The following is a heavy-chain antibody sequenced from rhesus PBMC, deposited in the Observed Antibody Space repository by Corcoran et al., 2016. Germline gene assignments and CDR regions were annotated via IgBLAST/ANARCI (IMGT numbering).Heavy chain of an antibody. J-gene: IGHJ4*01. V-gene: IGHV4S14*01. CDR3: ARDRFDEYSNYVPLDY. CDR2: IYGSGGSN. D-gene: IGHD4-23*01. Sequence: QVQLQESGPGLVKPSETLSLTCSVSGYSISSNYSNWIRHPPGKGPVGFGRIYGSGGSNDLNPSLKSRVTLSVDTSKNQFSRKLSSVTAADTAVYYCARDRFDEYSNYVPLDYWGQGVLVTVSS. CDR1: GYSISSNY.